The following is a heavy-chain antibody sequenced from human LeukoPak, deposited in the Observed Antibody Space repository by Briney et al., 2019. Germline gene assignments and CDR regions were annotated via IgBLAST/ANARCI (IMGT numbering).Heavy chain of an antibody. V-gene: IGHV5-51*01. CDR1: GYIFTNFW. CDR2: IYPGTSDT. D-gene: IGHD5-12*01. J-gene: IGHJ4*02. Sequence: GESLKISCKGSGYIFTNFWIGWVRQMPGKGLEWMGLIYPGTSDTRYSPSFQGQVTFSGDKSIVYLQWSSLEASDTAIYYCARERGGSGYDSGLDFDYWGQGTLVTVSS. CDR3: ARERGGSGYDSGLDFDY.